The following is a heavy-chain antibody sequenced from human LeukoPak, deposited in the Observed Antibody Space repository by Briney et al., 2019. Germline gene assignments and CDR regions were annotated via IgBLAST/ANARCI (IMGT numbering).Heavy chain of an antibody. D-gene: IGHD3-10*01. J-gene: IGHJ4*02. CDR1: GGTFSSYA. V-gene: IGHV1-69*13. Sequence: SVKVSCKASGGTFSSYAISWVRQAPGQGLEWMGGIIPIFGTANYAQKFQGRVTITADESTSTVYMELSSLRSEDTAVYYCARDLGSGGVFDYWGQGTLVTVSS. CDR2: IIPIFGTA. CDR3: ARDLGSGGVFDY.